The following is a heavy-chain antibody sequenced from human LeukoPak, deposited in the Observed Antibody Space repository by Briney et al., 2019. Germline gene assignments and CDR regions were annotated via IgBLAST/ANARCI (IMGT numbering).Heavy chain of an antibody. D-gene: IGHD7-27*01. J-gene: IGHJ4*02. CDR2: IYYTGST. CDR3: ASRKLGNDY. V-gene: IGHV4-59*01. CDR1: GGSISSYY. Sequence: KTSETLSLTCTVSGGSISSYYWNWIRQPPGKGLEWIGYIYYTGSTTYNPSLKSRVTISADTSKNQFSLKLSSVTAADTAVYYCASRKLGNDYWGQGTLVTVSS.